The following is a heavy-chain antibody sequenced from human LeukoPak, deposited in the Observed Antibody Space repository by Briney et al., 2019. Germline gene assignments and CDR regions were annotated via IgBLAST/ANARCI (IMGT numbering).Heavy chain of an antibody. Sequence: GGSLRLSCAASGFTFDDYTMHWVRQAPGKGLEWVSGISWNSGSIGYADSVKGRFTISRDNAKNSLYLQMNSLRAEDTALYYCAKGSYGDYLFPWFDPWGQGPLVTVSS. J-gene: IGHJ5*02. D-gene: IGHD4-17*01. V-gene: IGHV3-9*01. CDR3: AKGSYGDYLFPWFDP. CDR2: ISWNSGSI. CDR1: GFTFDDYT.